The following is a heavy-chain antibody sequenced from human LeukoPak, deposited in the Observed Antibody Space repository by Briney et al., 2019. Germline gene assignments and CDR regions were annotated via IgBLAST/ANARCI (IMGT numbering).Heavy chain of an antibody. CDR1: GSSLSTSGMR. J-gene: IGHJ4*02. Sequence: SGPALVKPTQTLTLTCTFSGSSLSTSGMRVSWIRQPPGKALEWLARIDWDDDKFYSTSLKTRLTISKDTSKNQVVLTMTNMDPVDTATYYCARHAVAGVVDYWGQGTLVTVSS. V-gene: IGHV2-70*04. CDR3: ARHAVAGVVDY. CDR2: IDWDDDK. D-gene: IGHD6-19*01.